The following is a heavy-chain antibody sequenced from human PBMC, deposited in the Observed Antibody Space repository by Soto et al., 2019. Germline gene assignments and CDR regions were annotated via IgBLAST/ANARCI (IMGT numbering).Heavy chain of an antibody. CDR1: GYTFTGHY. CDR3: GRGRSGEIVVFY. CDR2: IGPKSGDT. V-gene: IGHV1-2*02. Sequence: QVQLVQSGAEVKESGASVKVSCKTSGYTFTGHYIYWVRQAPGQSPEWVGEIGPKSGDTRYAQKFQGKVTMSKDTSITTVYMELTNLSPDDTAVYYCGRGRSGEIVVFYWGQGTLVNV. D-gene: IGHD5-12*01. J-gene: IGHJ4*02.